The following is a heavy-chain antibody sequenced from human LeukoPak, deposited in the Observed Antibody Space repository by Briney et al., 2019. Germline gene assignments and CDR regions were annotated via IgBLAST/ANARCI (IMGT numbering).Heavy chain of an antibody. CDR2: IYYSGST. CDR3: ASYSGYEHYFDY. D-gene: IGHD5-12*01. Sequence: SETLSLTCTVSGGSISSYYWSWIRQPPGKGLEWIGYIYYSGSTNYNPSLKSRVTISVDTSKNQFSLKLSSVTAADTAVYYCASYSGYEHYFDYWGQGTMVTVSS. J-gene: IGHJ4*03. CDR1: GGSISSYY. V-gene: IGHV4-59*01.